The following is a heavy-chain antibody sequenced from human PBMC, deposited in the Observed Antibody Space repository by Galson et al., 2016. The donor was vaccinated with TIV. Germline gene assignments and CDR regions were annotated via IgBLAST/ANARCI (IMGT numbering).Heavy chain of an antibody. D-gene: IGHD2-21*01. J-gene: IGHJ4*02. V-gene: IGHV3-20*01. Sequence: SLRLSCAASGFTFHDYGMTWVRQVPGKGLEWVAAIIGNGVITDYTDSVKGRFTISRDNAKNSVYLQMNSLRAEDTALYLCARHVTCGGDCYYFDYWGQGTLATVSS. CDR1: GFTFHDYG. CDR3: ARHVTCGGDCYYFDY. CDR2: IIGNGVIT.